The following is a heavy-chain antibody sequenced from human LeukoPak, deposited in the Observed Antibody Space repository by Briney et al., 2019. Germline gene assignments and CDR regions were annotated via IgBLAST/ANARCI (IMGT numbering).Heavy chain of an antibody. Sequence: PGRSLRLSCAASGFTFSSYGMHWVRQAPGKGLEWVAVIWYDGSNKYYADSVKGRFTISRDNSKNTLYLQMNSLRAEDTAVCYCARDSDDSSGYSRLDYWGQGTLVTVSS. CDR3: ARDSDDSSGYSRLDY. J-gene: IGHJ4*02. V-gene: IGHV3-33*01. CDR2: IWYDGSNK. D-gene: IGHD3-22*01. CDR1: GFTFSSYG.